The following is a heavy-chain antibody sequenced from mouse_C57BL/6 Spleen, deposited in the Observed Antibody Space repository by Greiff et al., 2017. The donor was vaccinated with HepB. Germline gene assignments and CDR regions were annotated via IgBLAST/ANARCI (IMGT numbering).Heavy chain of an antibody. CDR1: GFTFSSYG. D-gene: IGHD4-1*02. CDR3: ARPQLERDYFDY. J-gene: IGHJ2*01. Sequence: VQLKESGGDLVKPGGSLKLSCAASGFTFSSYGMSWVRQTPDKRLEWVATISSGGSYTYYPDSVKGRSTISRDNAKNTLYLQMSSLKSEDTAMYYCARPQLERDYFDYWGQGTTLTVSS. V-gene: IGHV5-6*01. CDR2: ISSGGSYT.